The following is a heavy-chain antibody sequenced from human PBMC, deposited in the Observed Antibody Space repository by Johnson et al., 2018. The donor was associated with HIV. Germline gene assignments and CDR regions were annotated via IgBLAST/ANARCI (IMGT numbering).Heavy chain of an antibody. J-gene: IGHJ3*01. CDR3: AFGSGGYFRNAFDV. D-gene: IGHD1-26*01. V-gene: IGHV3-53*01. CDR2: NYSGGST. CDR1: GLSVSINY. Sequence: VQLVESGGGLIQPGGSLRLSCAVSGLSVSINYITWVRQAPGKGLEWVTVNYSGGSTYYADSVRGRLSISRDNSKITLYLQTNSLRSEDTAVYSCAFGSGGYFRNAFDVWGQGTMVTVSS.